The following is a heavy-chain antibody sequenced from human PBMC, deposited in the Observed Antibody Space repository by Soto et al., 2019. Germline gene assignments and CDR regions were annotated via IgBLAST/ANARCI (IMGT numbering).Heavy chain of an antibody. CDR2: ISNDGSNK. CDR1: GLTFSIYG. CDR3: AKDAGALGGFDN. D-gene: IGHD3-16*01. Sequence: QVQLVESGGGVVQPGRSLRLSCAASGLTFSIYGMHWVRQAPGKGLEWVAVISNDGSNKYYADSVEGRFTISRDNSKNTMYLQMNSLRAADTAVYYCAKDAGALGGFDNWGQGTLVTVSS. V-gene: IGHV3-30*18. J-gene: IGHJ4*02.